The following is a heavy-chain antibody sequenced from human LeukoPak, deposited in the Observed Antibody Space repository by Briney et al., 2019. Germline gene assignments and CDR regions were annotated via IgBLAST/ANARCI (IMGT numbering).Heavy chain of an antibody. Sequence: GGSLRLSCAVSGFNFNSYAMHWVRQAPGKGLEWVAFIRHDGSEKYSADSVKGRFTISRDNSKRTLYLQMSSLRVEDTAVYYCARDKSYFGSGTFYYFDSWGQGTLVTVSS. V-gene: IGHV3-30*02. J-gene: IGHJ4*02. CDR3: ARDKSYFGSGTFYYFDS. CDR2: IRHDGSEK. CDR1: GFNFNSYA. D-gene: IGHD3-10*01.